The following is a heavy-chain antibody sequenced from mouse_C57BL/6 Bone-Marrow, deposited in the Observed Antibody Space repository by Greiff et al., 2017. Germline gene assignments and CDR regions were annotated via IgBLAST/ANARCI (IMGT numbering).Heavy chain of an antibody. CDR1: GFNIKDDY. Sequence: DVHLVASGAELVRPGASVKLSCTASGFNIKDDYIHWVKQRPEQGLEWIGWIDPEIGDTEYASKFQGKATITSDTSSNTAYLQRSSLTSEDTAVEYCSSFDGNYFDFWGQGTPLTVAS. V-gene: IGHV14-4*01. D-gene: IGHD2-3*01. CDR2: IDPEIGDT. CDR3: SSFDGNYFDF. J-gene: IGHJ2*01.